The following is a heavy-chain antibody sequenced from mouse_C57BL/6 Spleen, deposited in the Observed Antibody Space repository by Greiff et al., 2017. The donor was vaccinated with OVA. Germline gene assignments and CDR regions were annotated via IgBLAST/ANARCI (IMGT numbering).Heavy chain of an antibody. V-gene: IGHV1-82*01. J-gene: IGHJ4*01. CDR2: IYPGDGDT. D-gene: IGHD2-1*01. CDR3: ARRGYYGNYDYAMDY. CDR1: GYAFSSSW. Sequence: QVQLQQSGPELVKPGASVKISCKASGYAFSSSWMNWVKQRPGKGLEWIGRIYPGDGDTNYNGKFKGKATLTADKSSSTAYMQLSSLKSEDSAVYFCARRGYYGNYDYAMDYWGQGTSVTVSS.